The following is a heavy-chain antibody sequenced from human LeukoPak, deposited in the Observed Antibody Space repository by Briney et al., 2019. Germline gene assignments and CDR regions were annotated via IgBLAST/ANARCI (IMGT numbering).Heavy chain of an antibody. CDR2: IYPGDSGT. D-gene: IGHD6-13*01. CDR1: GYSFTSYW. CDR3: ARLLRNIAAAVYYFDY. V-gene: IGHV5-51*01. J-gene: IGHJ4*02. Sequence: GESLKISCKGSGYSFTSYWIGWVRQMPGKGLEWMGIIYPGDSGTRYSLSFQGQVTISADKSISTAYLQWSSLKASDTAMYYCARLLRNIAAAVYYFDYWGQGTLVTVSS.